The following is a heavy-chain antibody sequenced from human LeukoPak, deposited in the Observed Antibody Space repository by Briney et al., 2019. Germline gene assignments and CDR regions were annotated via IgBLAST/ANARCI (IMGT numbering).Heavy chain of an antibody. Sequence: GGSLRLSCAASGFTFSSYAMRWVRQAPGKGLEWMAVISYDGSNKYYADSVKGRFTISRDNSKNTLYLQMNSLRAEDTAVYYCARDRGDYDFWSGKEFDYWGQGTLVTVSS. CDR3: ARDRGDYDFWSGKEFDY. V-gene: IGHV3-30-3*01. CDR2: ISYDGSNK. J-gene: IGHJ4*02. D-gene: IGHD3-3*01. CDR1: GFTFSSYA.